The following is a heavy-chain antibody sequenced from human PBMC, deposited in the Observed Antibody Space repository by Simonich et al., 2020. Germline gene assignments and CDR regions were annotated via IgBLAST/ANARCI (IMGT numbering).Heavy chain of an antibody. CDR1: GYTFTGYY. Sequence: QVQLVQSGAEVKKPGASVKVSCKASGYTFTGYYMHWVRQAPRQGLGWMGWNNPNRGGTNYAQKFQGRVTMTKDTSISTAYMELSRLRSDDTAVYYCARDLRGSYYYYYYMDVWGKGTTVTVSS. D-gene: IGHD1-26*01. CDR2: NNPNRGGT. V-gene: IGHV1-2*02. CDR3: ARDLRGSYYYYYYMDV. J-gene: IGHJ6*03.